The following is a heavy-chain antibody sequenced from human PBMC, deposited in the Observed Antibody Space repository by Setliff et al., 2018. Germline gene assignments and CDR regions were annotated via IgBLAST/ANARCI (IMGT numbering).Heavy chain of an antibody. V-gene: IGHV1-18*01. CDR3: ARAPTVTTSLYFDY. D-gene: IGHD4-17*01. Sequence: ASVKVSCKASGYIFTSYGISWVRQAPGQGLEWMGWISSYNGKTNYAQKLQGRVTMTTDTSTGTAYMEVRSLRSDDTAVYYCARAPTVTTSLYFDYWGQGTLVTVSS. CDR2: ISSYNGKT. CDR1: GYIFTSYG. J-gene: IGHJ4*02.